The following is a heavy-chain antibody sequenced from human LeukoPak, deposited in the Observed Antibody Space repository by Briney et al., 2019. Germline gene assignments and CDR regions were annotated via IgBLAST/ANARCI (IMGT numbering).Heavy chain of an antibody. CDR2: INWNGGST. Sequence: RPGGSLRLSCAASGFTFDDYGMSWVRHAPGKGLEWVSGINWNGGSTGCADSVKGRFTISRDNAKNSLYLQMNSLRAEDTALYYCARASDIVVVPAAIYMDVWGKGTTVTVSS. CDR3: ARASDIVVVPAAIYMDV. D-gene: IGHD2-2*01. J-gene: IGHJ6*03. CDR1: GFTFDDYG. V-gene: IGHV3-20*04.